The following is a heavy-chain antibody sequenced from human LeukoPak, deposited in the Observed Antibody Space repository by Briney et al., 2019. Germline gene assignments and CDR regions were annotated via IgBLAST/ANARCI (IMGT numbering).Heavy chain of an antibody. CDR3: ARAPRGYSYGALFDY. D-gene: IGHD5-18*01. CDR1: GFTFSSYA. J-gene: IGHJ4*02. V-gene: IGHV3-23*01. CDR2: ISGSGGST. Sequence: GGSLRLSCAASGFTFSSYAMSWVRQAPGKGLEWVSAISGSGGSTYYADSVKGRFTISRDNSKNTLYLQMNSLSAEDTAVYYCARAPRGYSYGALFDYWGQGTLVTVSS.